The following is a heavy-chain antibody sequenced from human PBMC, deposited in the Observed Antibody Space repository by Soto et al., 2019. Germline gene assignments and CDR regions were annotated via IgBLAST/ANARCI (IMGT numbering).Heavy chain of an antibody. J-gene: IGHJ6*02. CDR2: INSDGSGT. CDR3: ARAKGYYGMDV. CDR1: GLTFSSYW. V-gene: IGHV3-74*01. Sequence: GGSLRLSCAASGLTFSSYWMHWVRQAPGKGLVWVSRINSDGSGTSYADSVKGRFTISTDNAKNTLYLQMNSLRAEDTAVYYCARAKGYYGMDVWGQGTTVTVSS.